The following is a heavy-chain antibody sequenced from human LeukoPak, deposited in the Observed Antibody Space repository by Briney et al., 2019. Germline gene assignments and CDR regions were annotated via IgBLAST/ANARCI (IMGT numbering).Heavy chain of an antibody. CDR2: ISYDGSNK. CDR3: AREYYDILTAYQGFDP. D-gene: IGHD3-9*01. Sequence: RPGGSLRLSCAASGFTFSSYAMHWVRQAPGKGLEWVAVISYDGSNKYYADSVKGRFTISRDNSKNTLYLQMNSLRAEDTAVYYCAREYYDILTAYQGFDPWGQGTLVTVSS. CDR1: GFTFSSYA. V-gene: IGHV3-30-3*01. J-gene: IGHJ5*02.